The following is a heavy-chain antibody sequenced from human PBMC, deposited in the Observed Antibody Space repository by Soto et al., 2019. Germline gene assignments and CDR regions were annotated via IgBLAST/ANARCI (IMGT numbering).Heavy chain of an antibody. CDR2: IDPSDSYT. D-gene: IGHD6-6*01. J-gene: IGHJ6*02. CDR1: GYSVTSYW. Sequence: GESLKISFKGSGYSVTSYWISLVRQMHGKVLEWMGRIDPSDSYTNYSPSFQGHVTISADKSISTAYLQWRSLKDSDTAMYYCARNTYSSSGYYYYYGMDVWRQGTTVTVSS. V-gene: IGHV5-10-1*01. CDR3: ARNTYSSSGYYYYYGMDV.